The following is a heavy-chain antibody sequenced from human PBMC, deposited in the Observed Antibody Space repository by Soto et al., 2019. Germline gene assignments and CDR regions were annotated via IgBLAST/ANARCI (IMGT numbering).Heavy chain of an antibody. Sequence: GGSLRLSCAASGFTFSSYWMSWVRQAQGKGLEWEANIKQDGSEKYYVDSVKGRFTISRDNATNSLYLQMNSLRAEDTAVYSCARDHGIAARPDAIDIWGQGTMVTVSS. D-gene: IGHD6-6*01. J-gene: IGHJ3*02. CDR3: ARDHGIAARPDAIDI. CDR1: GFTFSSYW. V-gene: IGHV3-7*01. CDR2: IKQDGSEK.